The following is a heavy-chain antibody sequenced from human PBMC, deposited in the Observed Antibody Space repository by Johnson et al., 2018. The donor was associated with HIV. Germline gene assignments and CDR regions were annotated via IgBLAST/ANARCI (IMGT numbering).Heavy chain of an antibody. Sequence: QVQLVESGGGLVQPGGSLRLSCAASGFTFSSYGMHWVRQAPGKGLEWVAVIWYDGSNKYYADSVKGRFTISRDNAKNSLYVQMKSLRAEDTALYYCARDRGYSGSYTGAFDIWGQGTMVTVSS. J-gene: IGHJ3*02. CDR3: ARDRGYSGSYTGAFDI. CDR1: GFTFSSYG. CDR2: IWYDGSNK. V-gene: IGHV3-33*01. D-gene: IGHD1-26*01.